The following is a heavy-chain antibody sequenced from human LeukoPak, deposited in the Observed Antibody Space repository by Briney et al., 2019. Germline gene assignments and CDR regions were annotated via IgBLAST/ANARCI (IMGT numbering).Heavy chain of an antibody. D-gene: IGHD5-12*01. J-gene: IGHJ4*02. V-gene: IGHV3-7*04. CDR3: ARGEGYSGHAD. CDR2: INQDGREK. CDR1: GLGFGSFW. Sequence: GGSLRLSYAASGLGFGSFWMSWVRQAPGKGLEWVANINQDGREKDYVDSVKGRFTISRDNAKNSLYLQMNSLRAEDTAVYYCARGEGYSGHADWGQGTLVTVSS.